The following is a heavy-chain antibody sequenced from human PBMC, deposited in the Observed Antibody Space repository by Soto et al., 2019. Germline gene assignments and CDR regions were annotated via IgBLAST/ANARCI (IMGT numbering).Heavy chain of an antibody. Sequence: XSVKVSCKASGYPFTSYSIQWVRQAPGQGLEWMGWINAASGNTKNSQRFQGRVTFTRDTSASTAYMELSSLRSEDTAVYYCARKHAIWSAYCFDNCGQGTQVTVSS. J-gene: IGHJ4*02. V-gene: IGHV1-3*01. CDR2: INAASGNT. CDR1: GYPFTSYS. D-gene: IGHD3-3*01. CDR3: ARKHAIWSAYCFDN.